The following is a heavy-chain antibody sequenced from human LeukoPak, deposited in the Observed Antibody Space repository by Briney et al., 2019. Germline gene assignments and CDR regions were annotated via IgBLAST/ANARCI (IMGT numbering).Heavy chain of an antibody. D-gene: IGHD3-3*01. J-gene: IGHJ4*02. CDR3: AREPFWSGYYSNLHFDY. V-gene: IGHV3-21*01. CDR2: ISSSSSYI. Sequence: GGSLRLSCAASGFTFSSYSMNWVRQAPGKGLEWVSSISSSSSYIYYADSVKGRFTISRDNAKNSLYLQMNSLRAEDTAVYYCAREPFWSGYYSNLHFDYWGQGTLVTVSS. CDR1: GFTFSSYS.